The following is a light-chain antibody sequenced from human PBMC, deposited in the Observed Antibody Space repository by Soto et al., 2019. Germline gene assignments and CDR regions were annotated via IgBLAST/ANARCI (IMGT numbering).Light chain of an antibody. V-gene: IGKV3-20*01. CDR2: AAS. Sequence: ELVLTQSPGTLSLPPGERATLSCRASQSISRSYLAWYQQKPGQAPRLLIYAASTRATGIPDRFSGSGSGTDFTLTISGLEPEDFAVYYCQQYGTSPKTFGQGTKVDIK. CDR3: QQYGTSPKT. CDR1: QSISRSY. J-gene: IGKJ1*01.